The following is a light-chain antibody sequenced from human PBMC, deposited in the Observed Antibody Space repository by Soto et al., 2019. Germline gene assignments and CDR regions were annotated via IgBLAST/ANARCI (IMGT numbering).Light chain of an antibody. Sequence: DIQMTQSPSSLSASVGDRVTITCRASQSISSYLNWYQQKPGKAPKLLIYAASSLQSGVPSRFXXXGSGXXXXXXXXXXXXXXFATYYCQQSYSTPFTFGPGTKVDIK. CDR3: QQSYSTPFT. V-gene: IGKV1-39*01. J-gene: IGKJ3*01. CDR1: QSISSY. CDR2: AAS.